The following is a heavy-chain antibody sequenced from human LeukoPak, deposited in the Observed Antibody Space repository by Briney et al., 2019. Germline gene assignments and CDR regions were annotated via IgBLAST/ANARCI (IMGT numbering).Heavy chain of an antibody. CDR2: IKKDGSET. CDR3: ARPTASGWYESGS. Sequence: PGGSLRLSCAASGFTFSNHWMSWVRQAPGKGLQWVANIKKDGSETYYVDSVRGRFTISRDNAQKSLFLQMNSLRVEDTAVYFCARPTASGWYESGSWGQGTLVTVAS. J-gene: IGHJ4*02. D-gene: IGHD6-19*01. CDR1: GFTFSNHW. V-gene: IGHV3-7*01.